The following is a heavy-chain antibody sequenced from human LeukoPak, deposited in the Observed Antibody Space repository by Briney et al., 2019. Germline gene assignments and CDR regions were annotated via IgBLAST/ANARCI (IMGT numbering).Heavy chain of an antibody. J-gene: IGHJ4*02. Sequence: SSVKVSCKASGGTFSSYAISWVRQAPGQGLEWMGGIIPIFGTANYAQKVQGRVTISADESTSTAYMEMSSLRSEDTAVYYCARGTLSDSSVYSYAYWGQGTLVTISS. D-gene: IGHD3-22*01. CDR3: ARGTLSDSSVYSYAY. CDR1: GGTFSSYA. V-gene: IGHV1-69*01. CDR2: IIPIFGTA.